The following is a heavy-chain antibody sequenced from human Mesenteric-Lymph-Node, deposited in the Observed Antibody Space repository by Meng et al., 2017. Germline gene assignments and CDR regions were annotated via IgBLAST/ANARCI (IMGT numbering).Heavy chain of an antibody. V-gene: IGHV3-74*01. J-gene: IGHJ6*02. Sequence: GGSLRLSCTVSGGSISSYYWSWIRQAPGKGLVWVSRINVDGSSTIYAGSVKGRFTISRDNAKNTLYLQMNSLRVEDTAVYYCASSMGSSSWFIYYYAMDVWGQGTTVTVSS. D-gene: IGHD6-13*01. CDR1: GGSISSYY. CDR3: ASSMGSSSWFIYYYAMDV. CDR2: INVDGSST.